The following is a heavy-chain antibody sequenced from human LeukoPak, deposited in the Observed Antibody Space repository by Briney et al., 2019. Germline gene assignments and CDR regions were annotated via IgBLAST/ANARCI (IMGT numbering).Heavy chain of an antibody. Sequence: SETLSLTCTVSGGSISSSSYYWGWIRQPPGKGLEWIGSIYYSGSTYYNPSLKSRVTISVDTSKNQFSLRLSSVTPEDTAVYYCARDRWSGSYYSFDYWGQGTLVTVSS. V-gene: IGHV4-39*07. CDR3: ARDRWSGSYYSFDY. D-gene: IGHD1-26*01. J-gene: IGHJ4*02. CDR2: IYYSGST. CDR1: GGSISSSSYY.